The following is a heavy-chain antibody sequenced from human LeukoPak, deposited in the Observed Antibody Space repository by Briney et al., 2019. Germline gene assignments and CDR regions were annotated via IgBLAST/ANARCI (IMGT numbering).Heavy chain of an antibody. J-gene: IGHJ4*02. V-gene: IGHV4-4*09. Sequence: SETLSLTCTVSGGSISSYYWSWIRQPPGKGLEWIGYIYTSGSTNYNPSLKSRVTISVDPSKNQFSLMLSSVTAADTAVYYCARLSAIFGVAILDYWGQGTLVTVSS. CDR3: ARLSAIFGVAILDY. D-gene: IGHD3-3*01. CDR2: IYTSGST. CDR1: GGSISSYY.